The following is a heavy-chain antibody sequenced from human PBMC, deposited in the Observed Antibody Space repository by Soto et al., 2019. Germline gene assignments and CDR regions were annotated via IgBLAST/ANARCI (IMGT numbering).Heavy chain of an antibody. CDR3: ARDRGCGGDCYSGWFDP. CDR1: GGSISSGGYY. V-gene: IGHV4-31*03. CDR2: IYYSGST. Sequence: TLSLTCTVSGGSISSGGYYWSWIRQHPGKGLEWIGYIYYSGSTYYNPSLKSRVTISVDTSKNQFSLKLSSVTAADTAVYYCARDRGCGGDCYSGWFDPWGQGTLVTVSS. J-gene: IGHJ5*02. D-gene: IGHD2-21*02.